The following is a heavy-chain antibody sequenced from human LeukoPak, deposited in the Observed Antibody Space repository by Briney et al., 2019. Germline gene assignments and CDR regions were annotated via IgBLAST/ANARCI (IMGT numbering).Heavy chain of an antibody. CDR2: IYHNGRT. J-gene: IGHJ6*03. Sequence: SETLSLTCSVSGGSISGYYWSWIRQLPGERLEWIGYIYHNGRTTYNPSLESRVTISLDTSKNQISLNLRFVTAADTSLYFCARRRAQSSGPSFYSLYMDVWGKGTTVTVSS. CDR1: GGSISGYY. D-gene: IGHD1-26*01. CDR3: ARRRAQSSGPSFYSLYMDV. V-gene: IGHV4-59*01.